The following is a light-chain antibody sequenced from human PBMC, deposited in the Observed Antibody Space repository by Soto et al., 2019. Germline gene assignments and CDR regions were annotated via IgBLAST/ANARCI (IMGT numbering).Light chain of an antibody. CDR1: SSDVGGYNY. V-gene: IGLV2-14*01. J-gene: IGLJ1*01. CDR2: EVS. CDR3: SSYTSSSTS. Sequence: QSVLTQPASVSGSPGQSITISCTGTSSDVGGYNYVSWYQQHPGKAPKLTIYEVSNRPSGVSNRFSGSKSGNTASLTISGLQAEDEADYYCSSYTSSSTSFGTGTKVTVL.